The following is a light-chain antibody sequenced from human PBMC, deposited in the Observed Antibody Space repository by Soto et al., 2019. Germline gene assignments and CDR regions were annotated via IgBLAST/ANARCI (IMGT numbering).Light chain of an antibody. CDR3: GTWDTTLVVV. CDR2: DNN. V-gene: IGLV1-51*01. J-gene: IGLJ2*01. Sequence: QSVLTQPPSVSAAPGQKVTISCSGSTSNIGNNYVSWYQQLPGTAPKLLIYDNNKRPSGIPDRFSGSKFGTSATLSITGLQTGDEADYYCGTWDTTLVVVFGGGTQLTVL. CDR1: TSNIGNNY.